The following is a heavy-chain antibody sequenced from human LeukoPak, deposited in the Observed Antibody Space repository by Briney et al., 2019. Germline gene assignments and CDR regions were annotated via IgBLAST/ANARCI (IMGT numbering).Heavy chain of an antibody. Sequence: PGGSLRLSCAASGFTVSSNYMSWVRQAPGKGLEWVSVIYSGGSTYYSDSVKGRFTISRDNSKNTLYLQMNSLRAEDTAVYYCAKDFRCSGGSCYYWYFDLWGRGTLVTVSS. CDR2: IYSGGST. CDR3: AKDFRCSGGSCYYWYFDL. D-gene: IGHD2-15*01. CDR1: GFTVSSNY. V-gene: IGHV3-53*01. J-gene: IGHJ2*01.